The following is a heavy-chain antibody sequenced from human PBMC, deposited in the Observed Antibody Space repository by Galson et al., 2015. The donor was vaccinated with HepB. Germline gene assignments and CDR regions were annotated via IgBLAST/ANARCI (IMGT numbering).Heavy chain of an antibody. D-gene: IGHD5/OR15-5a*01. J-gene: IGHJ6*02. CDR1: GYSFSNYG. Sequence: SVKVSCKASGYSFSNYGITWVRQAPGQGLEWMGWISGYYRNTVYAQKLQDRFTMTTDTSTTTAYMELRSLRSDDTAVYYCARLFRSTRSGLDVWGQGTTVTVSS. CDR3: ARLFRSTRSGLDV. V-gene: IGHV1-18*01. CDR2: ISGYYRNT.